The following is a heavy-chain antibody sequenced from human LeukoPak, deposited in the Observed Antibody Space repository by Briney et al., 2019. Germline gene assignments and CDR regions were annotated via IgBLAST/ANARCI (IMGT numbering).Heavy chain of an antibody. J-gene: IGHJ1*01. CDR1: GFTFSNGW. CDR3: TTEGSSRDSSGYYYIYFQY. V-gene: IGHV3-15*01. Sequence: GGSLRLSCAASGFTFSNGWMSWVRQAPGKGLEWVGRIKSKTDGGTTDYAAPVKGRFTISRDDSKNTLYLQMNSLKTEDTAVYYCTTEGSSRDSSGYYYIYFQYWGQGTLVTVSS. D-gene: IGHD3-22*01. CDR2: IKSKTDGGTT.